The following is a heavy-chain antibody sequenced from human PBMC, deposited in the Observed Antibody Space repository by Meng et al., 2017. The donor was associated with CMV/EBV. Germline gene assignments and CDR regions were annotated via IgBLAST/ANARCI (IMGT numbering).Heavy chain of an antibody. Sequence: QVQVHDAGPGPVYLSETLSLTFSASCGSFSGFFRTWSRQPAGKGLAWIGRIYSTGGTNYNPSFESRVTISLDGSNNQFSLKLNSVTSADTAIYYCARERGDDSGYNFDSWGQGTLVTVSS. V-gene: IGHV4-4*07. CDR1: CGSFSGFF. CDR2: IYSTGGT. D-gene: IGHD3-22*01. CDR3: ARERGDDSGYNFDS. J-gene: IGHJ4*02.